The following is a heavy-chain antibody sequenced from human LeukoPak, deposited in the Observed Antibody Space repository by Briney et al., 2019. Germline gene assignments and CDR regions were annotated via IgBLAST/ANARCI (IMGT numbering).Heavy chain of an antibody. V-gene: IGHV3-30*18. CDR2: ISYDGSNK. CDR3: AKDSTSIVGATSYFDY. J-gene: IGHJ4*02. D-gene: IGHD1-26*01. CDR1: GFTFSSYG. Sequence: GGSLRLSCAACGFTFSSYGMHWVRQAPGKGLEWVAVISYDGSNKYYADSVNGRFTISRDNSKNTLYLQMNSLRAEDTAVYYCAKDSTSIVGATSYFDYWGQGTLVTVSS.